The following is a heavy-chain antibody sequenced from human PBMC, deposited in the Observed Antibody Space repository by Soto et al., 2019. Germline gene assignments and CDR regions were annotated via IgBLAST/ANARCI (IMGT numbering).Heavy chain of an antibody. D-gene: IGHD3-10*01. CDR2: IIPIFGTA. V-gene: IGHV1-69*06. CDR3: ALSRGFGELLLGNYYYYGMDV. Sequence: SLKVSCKASGGTFSSYAISWVRQAPGQGLEWMGGIIPIFGTANYAQKFQGRVTITADKSTSTAYMELSSLRSEDTAVYYCALSRGFGELLLGNYYYYGMDVWGQGTTVTVSS. J-gene: IGHJ6*02. CDR1: GGTFSSYA.